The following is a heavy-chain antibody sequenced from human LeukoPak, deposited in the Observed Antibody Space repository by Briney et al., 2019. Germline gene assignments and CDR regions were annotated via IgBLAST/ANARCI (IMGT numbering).Heavy chain of an antibody. V-gene: IGHV3-9*03. Sequence: SGGSLRLSCAASGFKFDDYAMHWVRQAPGKGLEWVSGISWHSGSVKYADFVKGRFTISRDNAKNSLYLQMNSLRAEDMALYYCAKDGDSSGWLMYYFDYWGQGTLVTVSS. CDR3: AKDGDSSGWLMYYFDY. CDR1: GFKFDDYA. J-gene: IGHJ4*02. D-gene: IGHD6-19*01. CDR2: ISWHSGSV.